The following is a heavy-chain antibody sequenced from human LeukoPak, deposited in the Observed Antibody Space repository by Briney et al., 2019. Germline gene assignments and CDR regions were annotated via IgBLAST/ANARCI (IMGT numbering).Heavy chain of an antibody. CDR3: AGGYGSGSYSS. Sequence: SETLSLTCTVSAGSISNYYWSWIRQPAGKGLEWMGRLHTSGSYTYYKSSLKSRLTMSLDTSTRQFSLKLTSVTAADTAVYYCAGGYGSGSYSSWGQGTLVIVSS. CDR2: LHTSGSYT. CDR1: AGSISNYY. D-gene: IGHD3-10*01. J-gene: IGHJ4*02. V-gene: IGHV4-4*07.